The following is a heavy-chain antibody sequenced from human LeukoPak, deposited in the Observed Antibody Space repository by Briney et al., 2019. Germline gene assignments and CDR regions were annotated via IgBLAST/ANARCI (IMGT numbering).Heavy chain of an antibody. Sequence: ASVKVSCKASGYTFTSYDINWVRQATGQGLEWMGWMNPNSGNTGYAQKFQGRVTITRNTSISTAYMELSSLRSEDTAVYYCARGHKDIVVVTASFDPWGQGTLVTVSS. CDR1: GYTFTSYD. D-gene: IGHD2-2*01. V-gene: IGHV1-8*03. CDR2: MNPNSGNT. CDR3: ARGHKDIVVVTASFDP. J-gene: IGHJ5*02.